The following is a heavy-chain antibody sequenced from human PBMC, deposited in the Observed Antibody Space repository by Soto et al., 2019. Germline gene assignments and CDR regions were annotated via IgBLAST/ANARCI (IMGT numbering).Heavy chain of an antibody. CDR1: GFTFSSYS. V-gene: IGHV3-21*01. D-gene: IGHD3-10*01. Sequence: GGSLRLSCAASGFTFSSYSMNWVRQAPGKGLEWVSSISSSSSYIYYADSVKGRFTISRDNAKNSLYLQMNSLRAEDTAVYYCARDTPHGSGSCGYWGQGTLVTVSS. CDR2: ISSSSSYI. J-gene: IGHJ4*02. CDR3: ARDTPHGSGSCGY.